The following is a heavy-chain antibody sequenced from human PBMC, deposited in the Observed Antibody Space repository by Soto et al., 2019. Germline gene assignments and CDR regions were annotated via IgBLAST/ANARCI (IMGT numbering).Heavy chain of an antibody. Sequence: PSETLSLTCTVSGGSISSCYWSWFRQPPGRGLEWIGYIYYSGSTNYNPSLKSRVTISVDTSKNQFSLKLSSVTAADTAVYYCARDSSRGYYYGMDVWAQGTTVT. J-gene: IGHJ6*02. CDR3: ARDSSRGYYYGMDV. CDR1: GGSISSCY. D-gene: IGHD6-13*01. V-gene: IGHV4-59*01. CDR2: IYYSGST.